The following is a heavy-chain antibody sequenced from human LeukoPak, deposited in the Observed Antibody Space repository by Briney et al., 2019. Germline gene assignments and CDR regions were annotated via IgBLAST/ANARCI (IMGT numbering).Heavy chain of an antibody. CDR3: VRDYVWWTSDPDH. J-gene: IGHJ4*02. CDR2: IKEDGSEK. CDR1: GFTFSNYW. V-gene: IGHV3-7*01. Sequence: PGGSLRLSCVASGFTFSNYWMSWFRQTPRKELEWLGKIKEDGSEKYYLDSLKGRFTISRDNTHSSVFLQMNNLRAEDTAMYYCVRDYVWWTSDPDHWGQGTLVTVSS. D-gene: IGHD3-16*01.